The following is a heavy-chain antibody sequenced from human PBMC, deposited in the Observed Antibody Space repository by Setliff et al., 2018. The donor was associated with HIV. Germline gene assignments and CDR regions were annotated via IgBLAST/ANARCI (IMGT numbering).Heavy chain of an antibody. CDR3: ARYTSKVDWFDP. V-gene: IGHV4-39*01. CDR2: FYYSGRT. Sequence: SETLSLTCTVSGGSISSTNYYWGWIRQPPGKGLEWIGSFYYSGRTYYNPSLSSRVTISVDTSKNQFSLKLSSVTASDTAVYYCARYTSKVDWFDPWGQGTLVTVSS. CDR1: GGSISSTNYY. D-gene: IGHD2-2*02. J-gene: IGHJ5*02.